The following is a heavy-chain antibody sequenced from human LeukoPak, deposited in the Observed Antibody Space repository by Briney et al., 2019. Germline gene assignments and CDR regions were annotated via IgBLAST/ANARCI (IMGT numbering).Heavy chain of an antibody. CDR1: GYTFTSYY. CDR3: ARLPSPGSGWYGGFDY. J-gene: IGHJ4*02. Sequence: GASVKVSCKASGYTFTSYYMHWVRQAPGQGLEWMGIINPSGGSTSYAQKFQGRVTMTRDTSTSTVYMELSSLRSEDTAVYYCARLPSPGSGWYGGFDYWGQGTLVTVSS. CDR2: INPSGGST. V-gene: IGHV1-46*01. D-gene: IGHD6-19*01.